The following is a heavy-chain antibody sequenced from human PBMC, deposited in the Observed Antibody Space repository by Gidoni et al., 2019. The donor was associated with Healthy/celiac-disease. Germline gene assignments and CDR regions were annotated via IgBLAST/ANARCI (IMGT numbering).Heavy chain of an antibody. V-gene: IGHV3-23*01. Sequence: EVQLLESGGGLVQPGGSLRLSCEASGVTFSSYAMSWVRQAPGKGLEWVSAISGRGGSTYYADSVKGRFTISRDNSKNTLYLQMNSLRAEDTAVYYCAKLWPGIAAAGMGRAFDYWGQGTLVTVSS. CDR1: GVTFSSYA. J-gene: IGHJ4*02. CDR2: ISGRGGST. CDR3: AKLWPGIAAAGMGRAFDY. D-gene: IGHD6-13*01.